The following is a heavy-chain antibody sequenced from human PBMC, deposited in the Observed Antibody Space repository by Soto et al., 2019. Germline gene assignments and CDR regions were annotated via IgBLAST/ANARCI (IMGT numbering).Heavy chain of an antibody. Sequence: ASVKVSCKASGYTFTSYDINWVRQATGQGLEWMGWMNPNSGNTGYAQKFQGRVTMTRNTSISTAYMELSSLRSEDTAVYYCARVRGVGDSTLWYYYYYMDVWGKGTTVTVSS. CDR2: MNPNSGNT. D-gene: IGHD4-17*01. CDR3: ARVRGVGDSTLWYYYYYMDV. V-gene: IGHV1-8*01. CDR1: GYTFTSYD. J-gene: IGHJ6*03.